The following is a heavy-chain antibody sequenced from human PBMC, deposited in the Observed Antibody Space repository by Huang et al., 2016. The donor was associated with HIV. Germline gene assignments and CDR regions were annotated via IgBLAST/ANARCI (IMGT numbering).Heavy chain of an antibody. CDR2: ISYDGKTK. CDR3: AKGGSAAAVLDF. D-gene: IGHD6-13*01. Sequence: QVQLVESGGGVVQPGRSLRISCAASGFTFSSYGMHWVRQAQGKGLEWVAVISYDGKTKYNAVSVKGRFSISRDNSKTTVYLQLNSLRVEDTAVYYCAKGGSAAAVLDFWGQGTLVTVSS. CDR1: GFTFSSYG. J-gene: IGHJ4*02. V-gene: IGHV3-30*18.